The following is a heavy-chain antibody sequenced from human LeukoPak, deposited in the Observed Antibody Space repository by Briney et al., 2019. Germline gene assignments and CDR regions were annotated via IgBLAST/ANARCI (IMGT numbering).Heavy chain of an antibody. Sequence: PGRSLRLSCAASGFTFDDYAMHWVRHAPGKGLEWVAGISWQSDSVDYADSVKGRFTISRDNAKNSLYLRMNSLRPDDTALYYCAKDWSYGGNSWKYFGSWGQGILVTVSS. CDR3: AKDWSYGGNSWKYFGS. V-gene: IGHV3-9*01. CDR2: ISWQSDSV. J-gene: IGHJ4*02. CDR1: GFTFDDYA. D-gene: IGHD4-23*01.